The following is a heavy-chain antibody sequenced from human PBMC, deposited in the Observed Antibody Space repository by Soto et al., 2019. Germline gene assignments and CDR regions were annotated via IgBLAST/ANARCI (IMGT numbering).Heavy chain of an antibody. CDR3: ARDRRKWEHDYYYGMDV. CDR1: GDSVSSNSAA. CDR2: TYYRSKWYN. D-gene: IGHD1-26*01. Sequence: SQALSLTCAISGDSVSSNSAAWNWIRQSPSRGLEWLGRTYYRSKWYNDYAVSVKSRITINPDTSKNQFSLQLNSVTPEDTAVYYCARDRRKWEHDYYYGMDVWGQGTTVTVSS. V-gene: IGHV6-1*01. J-gene: IGHJ6*02.